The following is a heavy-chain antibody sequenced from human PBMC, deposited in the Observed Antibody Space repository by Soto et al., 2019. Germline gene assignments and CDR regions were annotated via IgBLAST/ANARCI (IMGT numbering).Heavy chain of an antibody. CDR3: AKAQYDYVWGSYRWGWFDP. Sequence: EVQLLESGGGLVQPGGSLRLSCAASGFTFSSYAMSWVRQAPGKGLEWVSAISGSGGSTYYADSVKGRFTISRDNSKNTLYLQMNSLIAEDTAVYYCAKAQYDYVWGSYRWGWFDPWGQGTLVTVSS. D-gene: IGHD3-16*02. CDR2: ISGSGGST. J-gene: IGHJ5*02. CDR1: GFTFSSYA. V-gene: IGHV3-23*01.